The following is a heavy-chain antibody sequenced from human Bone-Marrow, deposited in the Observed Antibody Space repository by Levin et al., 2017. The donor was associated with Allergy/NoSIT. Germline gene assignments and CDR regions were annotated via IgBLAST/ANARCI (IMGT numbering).Heavy chain of an antibody. D-gene: IGHD7-27*01. V-gene: IGHV3-74*01. CDR2: INSDGSRR. J-gene: IGHJ4*02. Sequence: GESLKISCAGSGFTFSSFWMSWVRQAPGKGLVWVATINSDGSRRNYADSVKDRFIIYRDNAKSTVHLAMDSLSAEDTAVYFCVRDGELFPFDYWGQGTAVTVSS. CDR1: GFTFSSFW. CDR3: VRDGELFPFDY.